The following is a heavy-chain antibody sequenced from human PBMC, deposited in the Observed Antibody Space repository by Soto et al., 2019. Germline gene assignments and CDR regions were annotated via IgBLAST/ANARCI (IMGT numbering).Heavy chain of an antibody. CDR3: AKDMSSGLRTGAPXFDY. V-gene: IGHV3-23*01. Sequence: GGSLRLSCAASGFTSNSYAMSWVRQAPGKGLEWVSSITGSGGSTNYADSVKGRFTISRDNSKNSLYLQMNSLRTEDTALYYCAKDMSSGLRTGAPXFDYWGQRTLVTVSS. J-gene: IGHJ4*02. CDR2: ITGSGGST. D-gene: IGHD5-12*01. CDR1: GFTSNSYA.